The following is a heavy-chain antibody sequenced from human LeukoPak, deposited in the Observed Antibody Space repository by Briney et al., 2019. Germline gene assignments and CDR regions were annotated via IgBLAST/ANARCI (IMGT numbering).Heavy chain of an antibody. CDR3: ARDESDYYDSSGYPTLDY. CDR1: GCTFTGYY. J-gene: IGHJ4*02. V-gene: IGHV1-2*02. D-gene: IGHD3-22*01. CDR2: INPNSGGT. Sequence: ASVKVSCKVSGCTFTGYYMHWVRQAPGQGLEWMGWINPNSGGTNYAQKFQGRVTMTRDTSISTAYMELSRLRSDDTAVYYCARDESDYYDSSGYPTLDYWGQGTLVTVSS.